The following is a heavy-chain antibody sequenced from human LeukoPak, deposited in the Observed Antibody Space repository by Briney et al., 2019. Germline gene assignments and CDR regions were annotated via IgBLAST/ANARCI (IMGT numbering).Heavy chain of an antibody. D-gene: IGHD3/OR15-3a*01. CDR2: IYYSGSN. V-gene: IGHV4-59*01. Sequence: SEPLSLPCTVSGCSLSSYYWSWIRQPPGKGLEWIGYIYYSGSNNYNTSLKSRVTIRVDSPKNESTLKLSSVTAADAAVYCWGRVAWTRGYYFDYWGQGTLVTVSS. CDR3: GRVAWTRGYYFDY. J-gene: IGHJ4*02. CDR1: GCSLSSYY.